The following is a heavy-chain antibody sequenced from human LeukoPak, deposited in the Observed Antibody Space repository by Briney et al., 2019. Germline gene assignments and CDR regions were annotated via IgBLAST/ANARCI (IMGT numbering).Heavy chain of an antibody. D-gene: IGHD4-11*01. J-gene: IGHJ5*02. CDR2: IYYSGST. Sequence: SETLSLTCTVSAGSISSSSYYWGWIRQSPGKGLEWIGSIYYSGSTYYNPSLKSRLTISVDTSENQSSLKLSSVTAADTAVYYCVTSNYGRFDPWGQGTLVTVSS. CDR3: VTSNYGRFDP. V-gene: IGHV4-39*01. CDR1: AGSISSSSYY.